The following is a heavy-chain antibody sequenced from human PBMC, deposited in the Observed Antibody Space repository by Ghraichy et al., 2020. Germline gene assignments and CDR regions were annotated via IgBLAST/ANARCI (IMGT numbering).Heavy chain of an antibody. CDR3: ARDGGRVPAATLYNWFDP. J-gene: IGHJ5*02. CDR2: IYTSGST. CDR1: GGSISSYY. V-gene: IGHV4-4*07. Sequence: SKTLSLTCTVSGGSISSYYWSWIRQPAGKGLEWIGRIYTSGSTNYNPSLKSRVTMSVDTSKNQFSLKLSSVTAADTAVYYCARDGGRVPAATLYNWFDPWGQGTLVTVSS. D-gene: IGHD2-2*01.